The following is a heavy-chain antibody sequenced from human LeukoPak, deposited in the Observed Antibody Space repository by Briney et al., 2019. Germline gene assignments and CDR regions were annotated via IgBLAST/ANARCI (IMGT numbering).Heavy chain of an antibody. Sequence: SETLSLTCAVYGGSFSGYYWSWIRQPPGKGLEWIGEINHSGSTNYNPSLKSRVTISVDTSKNQFSLKLSSVTAADTAVYYCARNPTNYDSSGYYYVSAMDYFDYWGQGTLVTVSS. CDR1: GGSFSGYY. CDR3: ARNPTNYDSSGYYYVSAMDYFDY. CDR2: INHSGST. D-gene: IGHD3-22*01. J-gene: IGHJ4*02. V-gene: IGHV4-34*01.